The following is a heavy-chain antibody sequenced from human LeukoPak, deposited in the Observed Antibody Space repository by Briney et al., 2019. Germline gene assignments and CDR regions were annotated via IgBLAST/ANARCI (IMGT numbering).Heavy chain of an antibody. V-gene: IGHV1-2*02. CDR2: MNPNSGGT. J-gene: IGHJ6*02. CDR1: GYTFTGYY. D-gene: IGHD2-2*01. Sequence: GASVKVSCKASGYTFTGYYMHWVRQAPGQGLEWMGWMNPNSGGTNYAQKFQGRVTMTRDTSISTAYMELSRLRSDDTAVYYCARAIQYCSSTSCYGAYYYYGMDVWGQGTTVTVSS. CDR3: ARAIQYCSSTSCYGAYYYYGMDV.